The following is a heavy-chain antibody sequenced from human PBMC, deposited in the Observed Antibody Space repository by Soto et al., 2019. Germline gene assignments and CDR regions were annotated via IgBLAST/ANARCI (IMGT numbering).Heavy chain of an antibody. CDR1: GDSVSSNSAA. CDR3: ARVSIIGSYSHSDY. CDR2: TYYTSKWYN. V-gene: IGHV6-1*01. J-gene: IGHJ4*01. D-gene: IGHD1-26*01. Sequence: QALSLTCVISGDSVSSNSAAWSWIRQSPSRGLEWLARTYYTSKWYNDYAVSVKSRITINADTSKNQFSLQLNSVTPEDTAVYYCARVSIIGSYSHSDYWGQGTLVTVSS.